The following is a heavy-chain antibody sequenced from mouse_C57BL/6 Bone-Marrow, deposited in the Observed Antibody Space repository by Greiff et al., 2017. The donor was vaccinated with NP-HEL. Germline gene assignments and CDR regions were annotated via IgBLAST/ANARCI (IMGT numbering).Heavy chain of an antibody. V-gene: IGHV1-80*01. CDR2: IYPGGGDT. Sequence: VQLQESGAELVKPGASVKISCKASGYAFSSYWMNWVKQRPGKGLEWIGQIYPGGGDTNYNGKFKGKATLTADKSSSTAYMQLSSLNSEVSAVYFCAREGGYALDYWGQGTSVTVSS. J-gene: IGHJ4*01. CDR3: AREGGYALDY. CDR1: GYAFSSYW.